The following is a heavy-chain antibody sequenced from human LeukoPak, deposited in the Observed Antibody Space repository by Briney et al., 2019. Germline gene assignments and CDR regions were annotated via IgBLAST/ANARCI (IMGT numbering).Heavy chain of an antibody. CDR3: ARPYCSSTSCPLATPEDAFDI. D-gene: IGHD2-2*01. CDR2: IYTSGST. Sequence: SQTLSLTCTVSGGSISSGSYYWSWIRQPAGKGLEWIGRIYTSGSTNYNPSLKSRVTISVDTSKNQFSLKLSSVTAADTAVYYCARPYCSSTSCPLATPEDAFDIWGQGTMVTVSS. J-gene: IGHJ3*02. CDR1: GGSISSGSYY. V-gene: IGHV4-61*02.